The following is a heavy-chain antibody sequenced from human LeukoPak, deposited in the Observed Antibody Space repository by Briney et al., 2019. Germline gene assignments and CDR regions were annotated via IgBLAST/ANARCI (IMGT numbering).Heavy chain of an antibody. Sequence: QPGGSLRLSCAASGFTFGSYEMNWVRQAPGKGLVWVSRISSDGSSTSYADSVKGRFTISRDNAKNTLYLQMNSLSTEDTAVYYCARVLPGTNRDLDYWGQGTLVTVSS. CDR3: ARVLPGTNRDLDY. CDR2: ISSDGSST. D-gene: IGHD2-15*01. J-gene: IGHJ4*02. CDR1: GFTFGSYE. V-gene: IGHV3-74*01.